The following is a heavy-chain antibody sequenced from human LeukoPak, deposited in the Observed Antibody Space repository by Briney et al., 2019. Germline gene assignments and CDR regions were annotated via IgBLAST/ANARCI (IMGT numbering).Heavy chain of an antibody. Sequence: SKTLSLTCTVSGYSISSGYYWGWIRQPPGKGLEWIGSIYHTGSTYYNPSLKSRVTISVDTSKNQFSLELSSVTAADTAVYYCARGERIQLWNYWGQGTLVTVSS. CDR2: IYHTGST. D-gene: IGHD5-18*01. J-gene: IGHJ4*02. V-gene: IGHV4-38-2*02. CDR1: GYSISSGYY. CDR3: ARGERIQLWNY.